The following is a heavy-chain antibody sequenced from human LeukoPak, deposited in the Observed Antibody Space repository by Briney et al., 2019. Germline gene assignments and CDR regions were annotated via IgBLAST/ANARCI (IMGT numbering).Heavy chain of an antibody. Sequence: GGSLRLSCAASGFTFDDYAMHWVRQAPGKGLERVSGISWNSGSIGYADSVKGRFTISRDNAKNSLYLQMNSLRAEDTALYYCAKGPRVGTSSCNWFDPWGQGTLVTVSS. CDR1: GFTFDDYA. D-gene: IGHD6-6*01. J-gene: IGHJ5*02. V-gene: IGHV3-9*01. CDR2: ISWNSGSI. CDR3: AKGPRVGTSSCNWFDP.